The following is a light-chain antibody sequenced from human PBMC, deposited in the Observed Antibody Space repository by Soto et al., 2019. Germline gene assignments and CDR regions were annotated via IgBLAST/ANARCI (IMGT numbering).Light chain of an antibody. V-gene: IGLV4-69*01. J-gene: IGLJ3*02. CDR2: LNSDGSH. CDR3: QTWGTFWV. Sequence: QPVLTQSPSASASLGASVTLTCTVSSGHSSYAIAWHQQQPDKGPRYLMKLNSDGSHRKGDGIPDRFSGSSSGAERYLTISSLQSEDEADYYCQTWGTFWVFGGGTKLTVL. CDR1: SGHSSYA.